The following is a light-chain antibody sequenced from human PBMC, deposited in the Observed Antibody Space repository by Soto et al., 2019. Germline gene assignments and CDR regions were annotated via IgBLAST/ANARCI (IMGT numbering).Light chain of an antibody. Sequence: VLTQSPGTLSLSPGERATLSCRVSQSVSSGYLAWYQQKPGQAPRLLIYGGSNRAAGIPDRFSGSGSGADFTLTITSLEPEDFAMYFCHCQQFRTSPVYTFGQGTNLEIK. J-gene: IGKJ2*01. V-gene: IGKV3-20*01. CDR2: GGS. CDR1: QSVSSGY. CDR3: QQFRTSPVYT.